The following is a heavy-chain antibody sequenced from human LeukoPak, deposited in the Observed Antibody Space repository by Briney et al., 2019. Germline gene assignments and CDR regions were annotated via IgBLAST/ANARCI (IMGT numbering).Heavy chain of an antibody. D-gene: IGHD4/OR15-4a*01. Sequence: GGSLRLSCAASGFTFSSYSMNWVRQAPGKGLEWASFIYSGGSTYYADSVKGRFTISRDNSKNTLYLQMNSLRADDTAVYYCARRAGAYSHPYDYWGQGTLVTVSS. V-gene: IGHV3-53*01. J-gene: IGHJ4*02. CDR2: IYSGGST. CDR1: GFTFSSYS. CDR3: ARRAGAYSHPYDY.